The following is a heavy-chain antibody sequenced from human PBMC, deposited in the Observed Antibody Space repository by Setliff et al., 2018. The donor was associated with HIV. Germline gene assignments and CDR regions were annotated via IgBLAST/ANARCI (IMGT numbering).Heavy chain of an antibody. CDR2: IYNSAST. CDR1: GDSISTDY. V-gene: IGHV4-59*08. Sequence: PSETLSLTCTASGDSISTDYWTWIRQPPGKGLEWIGYIYNSASTSYNPSLKSRVTISVDTSKNQFSLKLSSVTAADTAVYYCARHSPSDYWGQGTPVTVSS. J-gene: IGHJ4*02. CDR3: ARHSPSDY.